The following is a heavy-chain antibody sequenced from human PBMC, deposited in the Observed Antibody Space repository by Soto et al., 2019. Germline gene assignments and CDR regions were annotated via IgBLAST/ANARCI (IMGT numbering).Heavy chain of an antibody. CDR2: IWYDGSNK. V-gene: IGHV3-33*01. D-gene: IGHD2-15*01. Sequence: PGGSLRLSCAASGFTFSSYGMHWVRQAPGKGLEWVAVIWYDGSNKYYADSVKGRFTISRDNSKNTLYLQMNSLRAEDTAVYYCARDGVYCSGGSCYSIPIPAYFDYWGQGTLVTVSS. CDR1: GFTFSSYG. CDR3: ARDGVYCSGGSCYSIPIPAYFDY. J-gene: IGHJ4*02.